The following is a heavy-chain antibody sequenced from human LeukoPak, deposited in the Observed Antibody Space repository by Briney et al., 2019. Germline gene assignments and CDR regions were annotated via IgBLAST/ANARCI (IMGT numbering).Heavy chain of an antibody. CDR2: IWYDGSNK. J-gene: IGHJ4*02. Sequence: GGSLRLSCAASGFTFSSYGMHWVRQAPGKGLEGVAVIWYDGSNKYYADSVKGRFTISRDNSKNTLYLQMNSLRAEDTAVYYCAKDFDYGGNYFDYWGQGTLVTVSS. CDR1: GFTFSSYG. CDR3: AKDFDYGGNYFDY. D-gene: IGHD4-23*01. V-gene: IGHV3-33*06.